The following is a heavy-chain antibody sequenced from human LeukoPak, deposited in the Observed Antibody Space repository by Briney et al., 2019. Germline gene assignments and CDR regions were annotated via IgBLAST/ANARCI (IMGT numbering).Heavy chain of an antibody. V-gene: IGHV1-46*01. Sequence: ASVKVSCKASGYTFTGYYMHWVRQAPGQGLEWMGMINPSGGSISYAQKFQGRVTMTRDTSTSTVYMELSSLRSEDTAVYYCAFGGGATAHHGNIREYYGMDVWGQGTTVTVSS. J-gene: IGHJ6*02. CDR2: INPSGGSI. D-gene: IGHD3-16*01. CDR3: AFGGGATAHHGNIREYYGMDV. CDR1: GYTFTGYY.